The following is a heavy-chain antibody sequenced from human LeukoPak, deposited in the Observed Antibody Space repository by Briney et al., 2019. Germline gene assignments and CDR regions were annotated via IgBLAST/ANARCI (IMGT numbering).Heavy chain of an antibody. CDR1: GGSISSADYC. Sequence: SQTPSPTCTVSGGSISSADYCWSCIRQPPGKGLEWIGHTYYSGSTLSNPSLKSRITISVDTSKNQFSLRLTSVTAADTAVYYCARSGYYDYFDYWGQGTLVTVSS. J-gene: IGHJ4*02. D-gene: IGHD3-22*01. CDR3: ARSGYYDYFDY. CDR2: TYYSGST. V-gene: IGHV4-30-4*01.